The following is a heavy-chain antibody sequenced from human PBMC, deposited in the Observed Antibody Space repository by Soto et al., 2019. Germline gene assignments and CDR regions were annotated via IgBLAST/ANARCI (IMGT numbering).Heavy chain of an antibody. V-gene: IGHV4-4*07. CDR3: AREARGQFDY. Sequence: PSETLSLTCTVSGGSISSYFWSCIRQPAGKGPEWIGRIYSSGSTNYNPSLKSRVTMSVDTSKNQFSLKLSSVTAADTAVYYCAREARGQFDYWGQGTLVTVSS. CDR2: IYSSGST. J-gene: IGHJ4*02. CDR1: GGSISSYF.